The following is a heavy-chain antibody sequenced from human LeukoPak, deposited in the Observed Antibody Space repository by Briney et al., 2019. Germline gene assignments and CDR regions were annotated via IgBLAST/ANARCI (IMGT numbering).Heavy chain of an antibody. CDR2: MNPKSGHT. V-gene: IGHV1-8*01. CDR3: ARGRPDFYASGTYYKNWLDP. CDR1: GYTFPTFANYD. J-gene: IGHJ5*02. D-gene: IGHD3-10*01. Sequence: ASVKVSCKASGYTFPTFANYDINWVRQAPGQGLEWMGWMNPKSGHTAYAQKFQGRVTMTANTSIATGYMELSSLTSDDTAMYFCARGRPDFYASGTYYKNWLDPWGQGTLVTVSS.